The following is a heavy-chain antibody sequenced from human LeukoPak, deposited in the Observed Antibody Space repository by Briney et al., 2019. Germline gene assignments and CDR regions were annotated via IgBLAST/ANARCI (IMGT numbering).Heavy chain of an antibody. V-gene: IGHV4-59*01. CDR1: GGSISGYY. D-gene: IGHD6-13*01. Sequence: SETLSLTCTVSGGSISGYYWSWIRQPPGKGLEWIGYIYYSGSTNYNPSLKSRVIISVDTSKNQFSLKLSSVTAADTAVYYCARGCSAGTPHNWFDPWGQGTLVTVSS. J-gene: IGHJ5*02. CDR3: ARGCSAGTPHNWFDP. CDR2: IYYSGST.